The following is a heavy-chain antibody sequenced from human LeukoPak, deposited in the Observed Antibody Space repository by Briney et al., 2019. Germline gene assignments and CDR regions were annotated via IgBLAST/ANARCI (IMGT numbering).Heavy chain of an antibody. Sequence: SETLSLTCTVSGGSISYYYWNWIRQSPGKGLEWIGYIYYSGTTNYSPSLKSRVTISVDTSKNQFSLQLRSVTASDTAVHYCAREDPQTTVPEGMDVWGQGTTVTVSS. CDR2: IYYSGTT. CDR1: GGSISYYY. CDR3: AREDPQTTVPEGMDV. D-gene: IGHD4-17*01. V-gene: IGHV4-59*01. J-gene: IGHJ6*02.